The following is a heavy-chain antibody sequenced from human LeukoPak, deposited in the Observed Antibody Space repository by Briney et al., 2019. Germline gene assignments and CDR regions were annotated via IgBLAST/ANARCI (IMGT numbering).Heavy chain of an antibody. J-gene: IGHJ5*02. CDR3: ARVRLMGNWFDP. Sequence: ASVKVSCKASGYTFTSYDINWVRQATGQGLEWMGWMNPNSGNTGYAQKFQGRVTITRNTSISTAYMELSSLRSEDTAVYYCARVRLMGNWFDPWGQGTLVTVSS. V-gene: IGHV1-8*01. D-gene: IGHD3-16*01. CDR1: GYTFTSYD. CDR2: MNPNSGNT.